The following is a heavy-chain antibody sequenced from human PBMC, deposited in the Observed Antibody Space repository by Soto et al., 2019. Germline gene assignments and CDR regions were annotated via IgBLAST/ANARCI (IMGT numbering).Heavy chain of an antibody. D-gene: IGHD6-13*01. CDR2: IYYSGST. J-gene: IGHJ4*02. Sequence: SETLSLTCTVSGGSISSYYWSWIRQPPGKGLEWIGYIYYSGSTNYNPSLKSRVTISVDTSKNQFSLKLSSVTAADTAVYYCARQAAAGLYFDYWGQGTLVTVSS. CDR1: GGSISSYY. V-gene: IGHV4-59*08. CDR3: ARQAAAGLYFDY.